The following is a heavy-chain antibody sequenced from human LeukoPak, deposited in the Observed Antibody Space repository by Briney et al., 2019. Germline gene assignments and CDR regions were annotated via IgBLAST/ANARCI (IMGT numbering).Heavy chain of an antibody. J-gene: IGHJ4*02. CDR1: GGSIRGYF. CDR3: AMAYSSSWYYFGY. V-gene: IGHV4-59*01. Sequence: SETLSLTCTVSGGSIRGYFWTWIRQPPGQGLEWIGYIYYSGSTNYNPSLKSRVTIAVDTSKNQFSLRLNSVTAADTAVYYCAMAYSSSWYYFGYWGQGALVTVSS. CDR2: IYYSGST. D-gene: IGHD6-13*01.